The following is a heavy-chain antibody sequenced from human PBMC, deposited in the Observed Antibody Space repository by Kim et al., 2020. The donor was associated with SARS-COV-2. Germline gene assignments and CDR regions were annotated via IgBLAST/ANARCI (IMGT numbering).Heavy chain of an antibody. V-gene: IGHV3-53*04. Sequence: GGSLRLSCAASGFAVGNHYMSWVRQAPGKGLEWVSLLYSGGTRYYADSVKGRFTISRHNYKNTPYLEMNSLRTEDTALDYCSRGGPTPWTCLGWFD. D-gene: IGHD1-26*01. CDR3: SRGGPTPWTCLGWFD. CDR2: LYSGGTR. CDR1: GFAVGNHY. J-gene: IGHJ5*01.